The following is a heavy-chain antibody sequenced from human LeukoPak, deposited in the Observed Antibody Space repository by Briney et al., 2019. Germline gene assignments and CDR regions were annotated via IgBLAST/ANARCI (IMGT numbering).Heavy chain of an antibody. J-gene: IGHJ4*02. D-gene: IGHD1-26*01. Sequence: GGSLRLSCVASGFAFSSYWMSWVRQAPGKGLECVANIKQDGGEKYYVDSVKGRFTISRDNAKNSLFLQMNSLRVEDTAVYYCARLGGSYYTYWGQGTLVTVSS. V-gene: IGHV3-7*01. CDR1: GFAFSSYW. CDR3: ARLGGSYYTY. CDR2: IKQDGGEK.